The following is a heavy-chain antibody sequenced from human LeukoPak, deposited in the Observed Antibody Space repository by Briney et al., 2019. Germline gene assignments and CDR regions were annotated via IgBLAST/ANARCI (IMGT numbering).Heavy chain of an antibody. D-gene: IGHD3-22*01. CDR2: IYYSGST. J-gene: IGHJ4*02. V-gene: IGHV4-39*07. Sequence: SETLSLTCTVSGGSISSSSYYWGWIRQPPGKGLEWIGSIYYSGSTYYNPSLKSRVTISVDTSKNQFSLKLSSVTAADTAVYYCASSYYYDSSGYPYYFDYWGQGTLVTVSS. CDR3: ASSYYYDSSGYPYYFDY. CDR1: GGSISSSSYY.